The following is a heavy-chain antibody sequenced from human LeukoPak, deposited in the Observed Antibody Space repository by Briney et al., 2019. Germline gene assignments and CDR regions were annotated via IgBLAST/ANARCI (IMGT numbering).Heavy chain of an antibody. D-gene: IGHD5-18*01. V-gene: IGHV4-4*02. CDR1: GGSISSSNW. J-gene: IGHJ4*02. CDR2: IYHSGST. Sequence: SETLSLTCAVSGGSISSSNWWSWVRQPPGKGLEWIGEIYHSGSTNYNPPLKSRVTISVDTSKNQFSLKLSSVTAADTAVYYCAREESYGHNGFDYWGQGTLVTVSS. CDR3: AREESYGHNGFDY.